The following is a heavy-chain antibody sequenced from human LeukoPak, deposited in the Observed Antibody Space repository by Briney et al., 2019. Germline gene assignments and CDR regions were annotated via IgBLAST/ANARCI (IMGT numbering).Heavy chain of an antibody. Sequence: GGSLRLSCAASGFTFSSYAMHWVRQAPGKGLEWVAVISYDGSNKYYADSVKGRFTISRDNSKNTLYLQMNSLRAEDTAVYYCAKGLLRDLLAFDIWGQGTMVTVSS. J-gene: IGHJ3*02. CDR1: GFTFSSYA. CDR3: AKGLLRDLLAFDI. D-gene: IGHD3-10*01. V-gene: IGHV3-30-3*01. CDR2: ISYDGSNK.